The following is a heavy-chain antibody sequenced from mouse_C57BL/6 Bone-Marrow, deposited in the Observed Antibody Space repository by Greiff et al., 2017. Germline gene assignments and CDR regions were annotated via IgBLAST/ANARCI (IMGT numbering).Heavy chain of an antibody. CDR1: GFTFSSYG. CDR2: ISSGGSYT. D-gene: IGHD2-3*01. Sequence: EVQLQESGGDLVKPGGSLKLSCAASGFTFSSYGMSWVRQTPDKRLEWVATISSGGSYTYYPDSVKGRFTISRDNAKNTLYLQMSSLKSEDTAMYYCARDGYYAWFAYWGQGTLVTVSA. J-gene: IGHJ3*01. V-gene: IGHV5-6*01. CDR3: ARDGYYAWFAY.